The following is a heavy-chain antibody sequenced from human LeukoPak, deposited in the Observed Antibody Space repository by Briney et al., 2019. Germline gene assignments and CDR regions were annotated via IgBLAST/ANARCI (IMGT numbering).Heavy chain of an antibody. V-gene: IGHV4-39*01. CDR1: GGSISSSSYY. CDR2: TYYSGST. Sequence: SETLSLTCTVSGGSISSSSYYWGWIRQPPGKGLEWIGSTYYSGSTYYNPSLKSRVTISVDTSKNQFSLKLSSVTAADTAVYYCARHGERMATIRQYYFDYWGQGTLVTVSS. J-gene: IGHJ4*02. CDR3: ARHGERMATIRQYYFDY. D-gene: IGHD5-24*01.